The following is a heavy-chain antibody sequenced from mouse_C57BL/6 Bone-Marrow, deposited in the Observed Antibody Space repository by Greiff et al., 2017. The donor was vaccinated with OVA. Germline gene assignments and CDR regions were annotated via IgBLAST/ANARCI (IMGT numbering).Heavy chain of an antibody. V-gene: IGHV1-81*01. CDR1: GYTFTSYG. CDR2: IYPRSGNT. Sequence: QVQLKESGAELARPGASVKLSCKASGYTFTSYGISWVKQRTGQGLEWIGEIYPRSGNTYYTEKFKGKATLTADKSSSTAYMELRSLTSEDAAVYFCAREVITTVEGFAYWGQGTLVTVSA. J-gene: IGHJ3*01. D-gene: IGHD1-1*01. CDR3: AREVITTVEGFAY.